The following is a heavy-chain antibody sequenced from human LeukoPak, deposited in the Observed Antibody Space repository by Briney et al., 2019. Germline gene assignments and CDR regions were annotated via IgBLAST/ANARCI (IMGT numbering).Heavy chain of an antibody. CDR1: GYTFTGYY. V-gene: IGHV1-2*02. D-gene: IGHD6-13*01. Sequence: ASVKVSCKASGYTFTGYYMHWVRQAPGQGLEWMGWINPNSGGTNCAQKFQGRVTMTRDTSISTAYMELSRLRSDDTAVYYCARGVRIAAAGKPPEYFQHWGQGTLVTVSS. CDR3: ARGVRIAAAGKPPEYFQH. J-gene: IGHJ1*01. CDR2: INPNSGGT.